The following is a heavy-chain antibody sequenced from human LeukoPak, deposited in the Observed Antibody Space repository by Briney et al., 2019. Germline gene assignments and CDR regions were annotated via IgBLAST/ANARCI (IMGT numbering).Heavy chain of an antibody. CDR3: ARGFWSGPPWFDP. D-gene: IGHD3-3*01. CDR2: ISSSSSYI. CDR1: GFTFSSYS. Sequence: TGGSLRLSCAASGFTFSSYSMNWVRQAPGKGLEWVSSISSSSSYIYYADSVKGRFTISRDNAKNSLYLQMNSLRAEDTAVYYCARGFWSGPPWFDPWSQGTLVTVSS. V-gene: IGHV3-21*01. J-gene: IGHJ5*02.